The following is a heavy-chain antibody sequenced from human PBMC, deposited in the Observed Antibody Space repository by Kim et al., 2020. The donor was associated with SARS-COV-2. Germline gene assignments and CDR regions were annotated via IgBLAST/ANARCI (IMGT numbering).Heavy chain of an antibody. CDR2: ISYDGSNK. Sequence: GGSLRLSCAASGFTISSYAMHWVRQAPGKGLEWVAVISYDGSNKYYADSVKGRFTISRDNSKNPLYLQMNSLRAEDTAVYYCARDTIVGGTELDYWGQGTLGTAS. CDR3: ARDTIVGGTELDY. D-gene: IGHD2-15*01. V-gene: IGHV3-30-3*01. J-gene: IGHJ4*02. CDR1: GFTISSYA.